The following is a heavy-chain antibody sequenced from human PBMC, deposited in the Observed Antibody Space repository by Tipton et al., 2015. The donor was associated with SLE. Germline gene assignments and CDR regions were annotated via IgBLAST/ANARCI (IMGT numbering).Heavy chain of an antibody. D-gene: IGHD3-9*01. V-gene: IGHV5-51*01. CDR2: T. CDR3: ARPLQYFDWSGAFDI. J-gene: IGHJ3*02. Sequence: TRYSPSLQVQVTISADKSISTAYLQWSSLKASDTAMYYCARPLQYFDWSGAFDIWGQGTRVTVPS.